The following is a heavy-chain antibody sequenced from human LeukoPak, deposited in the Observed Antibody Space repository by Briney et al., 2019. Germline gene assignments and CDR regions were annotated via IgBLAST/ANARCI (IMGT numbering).Heavy chain of an antibody. CDR1: GFTFSTYW. V-gene: IGHV3-74*01. Sequence: GGSLRLSCAASGFTFSTYWMHWVRQVPGKGLVWVSRISPDGTSALYADSVKGRFTISRDNAKNTLYLQMNSLRAEDTAVYYCARVVDTHFDYWGQGTLVTVSS. J-gene: IGHJ4*02. CDR3: ARVVDTHFDY. CDR2: ISPDGTSA. D-gene: IGHD5-18*01.